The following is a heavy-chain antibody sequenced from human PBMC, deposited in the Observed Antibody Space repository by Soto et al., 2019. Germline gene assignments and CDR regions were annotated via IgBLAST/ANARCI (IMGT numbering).Heavy chain of an antibody. D-gene: IGHD3-9*01. Sequence: SVQVSCKASGDTFSRSSIIWVRQAPGQGLEYMATIIPLLGTTYYADAFQGRVTITADRSTKMVYMEVISPSSDDTAVYFCARSGLRQPHNPYIYYGVDGWGQGNTVTV. J-gene: IGHJ6*02. CDR2: IIPLLGTT. V-gene: IGHV1-69*08. CDR3: ARSGLRQPHNPYIYYGVDG. CDR1: GDTFSRSS.